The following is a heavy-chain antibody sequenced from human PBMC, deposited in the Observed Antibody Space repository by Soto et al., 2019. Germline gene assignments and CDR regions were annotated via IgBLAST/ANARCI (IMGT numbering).Heavy chain of an antibody. CDR1: GYSISRGYY. D-gene: IGHD6-6*01. V-gene: IGHV4-38-2*02. Sequence: PSKTLSVTCTVSGYSISRGYYGDWIRQPPGKGLEWIGSIYHSGSTYYNPSLKSRVTISVDTSKNQFSLKLSSVTAADTAVYYCAREYSSSGDFGFDPWGQGTLVTVSS. CDR2: IYHSGST. J-gene: IGHJ5*01. CDR3: AREYSSSGDFGFDP.